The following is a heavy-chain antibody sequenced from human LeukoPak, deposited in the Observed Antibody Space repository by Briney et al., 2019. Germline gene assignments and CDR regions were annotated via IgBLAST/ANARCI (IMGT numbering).Heavy chain of an antibody. J-gene: IGHJ3*02. CDR1: GYTFTSYG. V-gene: IGHV1-18*01. D-gene: IGHD3-22*01. Sequence: ASVKVSCKASGYTFTSYGFSWVRQAPGQGLEWMGWISAYNGNTNYAQKLQGRVTMTTDTSTSTAYMELRSLRSDDTAVYYCARDAYYDSSGYYYVYLNQDAFDIWGQGTMVTVSS. CDR2: ISAYNGNT. CDR3: ARDAYYDSSGYYYVYLNQDAFDI.